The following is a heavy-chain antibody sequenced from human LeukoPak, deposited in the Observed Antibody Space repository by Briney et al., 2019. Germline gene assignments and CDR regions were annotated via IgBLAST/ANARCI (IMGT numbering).Heavy chain of an antibody. J-gene: IGHJ4*02. CDR3: ARALTAYCSGGRCYSGPFDY. CDR2: ISSSSSYI. Sequence: GGSLRLSCAASGFTFSSYSMNWVRQAPGKGLEWVSSISSSSSYIYYADSVKGRFTISRDNAKNSLYLQMNSLRAEDTAVYYCARALTAYCSGGRCYSGPFDYWGQGTLVTVSS. CDR1: GFTFSSYS. D-gene: IGHD2-15*01. V-gene: IGHV3-21*01.